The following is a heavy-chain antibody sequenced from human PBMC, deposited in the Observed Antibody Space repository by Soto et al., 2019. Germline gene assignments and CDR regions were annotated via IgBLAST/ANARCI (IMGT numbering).Heavy chain of an antibody. V-gene: IGHV4-30-2*01. J-gene: IGHJ4*02. Sequence: SENLSLTCAVSGGSLSSGGYSWSWIRQPPGKGLEWIGYIYHSGSTYYNPSLKSRVTISVDRSKNQFSLKLSSVTAADTAVYYCARAPRGQTYYFDYWGQGTLVTVSS. CDR3: ARAPRGQTYYFDY. D-gene: IGHD3-10*01. CDR2: IYHSGST. CDR1: GGSLSSGGYS.